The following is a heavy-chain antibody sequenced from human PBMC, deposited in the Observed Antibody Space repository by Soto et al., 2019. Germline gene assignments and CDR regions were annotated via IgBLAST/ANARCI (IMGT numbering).Heavy chain of an antibody. V-gene: IGHV3-23*01. CDR1: GVTLSSYA. Sequence: GLSLRVSCGAAGVTLSSYAMSWVSQAPGKGLEWVSAISGGGNTYYADSVKGRFTISRDNSKSTLHLQMNSLRAEDTAVYYCAKDVTTFRGGINHFDYWGQGALVTVSS. CDR2: ISGGGNT. J-gene: IGHJ4*02. D-gene: IGHD3-10*01. CDR3: AKDVTTFRGGINHFDY.